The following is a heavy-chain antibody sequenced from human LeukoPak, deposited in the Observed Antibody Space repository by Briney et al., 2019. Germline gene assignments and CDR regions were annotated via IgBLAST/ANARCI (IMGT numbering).Heavy chain of an antibody. J-gene: IGHJ4*02. CDR2: INPNSGGT. CDR3: AREIAVAGTGY. Sequence: ASVKVSCKASGYTFTGYYMHWVRQAPGQGLEWMGWINPNSGGTNYAQKFQGRVTMTRDTSTSTVYMELSSLRSEDTAVYYCAREIAVAGTGYWGQGTLVTVSS. CDR1: GYTFTGYY. D-gene: IGHD6-19*01. V-gene: IGHV1-2*02.